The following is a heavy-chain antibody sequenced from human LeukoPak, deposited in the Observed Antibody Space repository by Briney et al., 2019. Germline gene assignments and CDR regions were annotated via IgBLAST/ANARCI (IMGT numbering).Heavy chain of an antibody. CDR2: INHGGGST. D-gene: IGHD3-16*02. CDR1: GYTFTSYY. J-gene: IGHJ4*02. V-gene: IGHV1-46*01. CDR3: AREPLRLRLGELSLAPNYFDY. Sequence: ASVKVSCKASGYTFTSYYMHWVRQAPGQGLEWMGIINHGGGSTSYAQKFQGRVTMTRDMSTSTVYMELSSLRSEDTAVYYCAREPLRLRLGELSLAPNYFDYWGQGTLVTVSS.